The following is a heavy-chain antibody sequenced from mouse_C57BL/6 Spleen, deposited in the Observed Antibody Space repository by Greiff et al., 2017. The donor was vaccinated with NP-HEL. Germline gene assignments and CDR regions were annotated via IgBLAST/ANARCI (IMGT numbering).Heavy chain of an antibody. CDR3: TDYGSSYEGGFAY. Sequence: VQLQQSGAELVRPGASVTLSCKASGYTFTDYEMHWVKQTPVHGLEWIGAIDPETGGTAYNQKFKGKAILTADKSSSTAYMELRSLTSEDSAVYYCTDYGSSYEGGFAYWGQGTLVTVSA. J-gene: IGHJ3*01. CDR1: GYTFTDYE. V-gene: IGHV1-15*01. D-gene: IGHD1-1*01. CDR2: IDPETGGT.